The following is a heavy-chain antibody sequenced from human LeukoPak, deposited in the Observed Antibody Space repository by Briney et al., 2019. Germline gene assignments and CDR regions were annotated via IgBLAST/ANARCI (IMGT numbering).Heavy chain of an antibody. Sequence: GGSLRLSCAASGFTFSSYGMHWVRQAPGKGLEWVAGISYDGSNTYYADSVKGRFTISRDNSKNTVYLQMNSLRADDTAVYYCAKDLGFAQLWYFNYWGQGTLVTVSS. CDR2: ISYDGSNT. V-gene: IGHV3-30*18. CDR3: AKDLGFAQLWYFNY. J-gene: IGHJ4*02. D-gene: IGHD5-18*01. CDR1: GFTFSSYG.